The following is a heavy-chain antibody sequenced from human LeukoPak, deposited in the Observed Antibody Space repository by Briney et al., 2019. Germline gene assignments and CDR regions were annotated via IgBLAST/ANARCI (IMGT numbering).Heavy chain of an antibody. CDR2: IYNNGYSGST. V-gene: IGHV4-59*01. J-gene: IGHJ5*02. Sequence: KPSETLSLTCTVSGGSISSYYWSWIRQPPGKGLEWIRYIYNNGYSGSTNYNPSLKSRVTISVDTSKNQFSLKLSSVTAADTAVYYCVRGVWPYSSSWYRAWFDPWGQGTLVTVSS. D-gene: IGHD6-13*01. CDR1: GGSISSYY. CDR3: VRGVWPYSSSWYRAWFDP.